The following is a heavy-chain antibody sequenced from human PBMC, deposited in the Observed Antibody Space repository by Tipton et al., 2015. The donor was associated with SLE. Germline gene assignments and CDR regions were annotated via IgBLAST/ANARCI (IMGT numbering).Heavy chain of an antibody. V-gene: IGHV3-30*04. CDR1: GFTFSSYA. J-gene: IGHJ4*02. CDR2: ISYDGSNK. Sequence: SLRLSCAASGFTFSSYAMHWVRQAPGKGLEWVAVISYDGSNKYYADSVKGRFTISRDNSKNTLYLQMNSLRAEDTAVYYCARAGYYYDSSGYFLPDYWGQGTLVTVSS. D-gene: IGHD3-22*01. CDR3: ARAGYYYDSSGYFLPDY.